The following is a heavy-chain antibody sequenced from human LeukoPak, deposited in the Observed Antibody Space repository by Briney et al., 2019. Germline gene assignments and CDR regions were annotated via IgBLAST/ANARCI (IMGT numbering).Heavy chain of an antibody. V-gene: IGHV4-4*07. D-gene: IGHD2-21*02. J-gene: IGHJ4*02. CDR1: GGSISGYY. CDR3: ARENPTAIAADY. CDR2: IYSTGSS. Sequence: SETLSLTCTVSGGSISGYYWSCFRQPTGKGLEWIGRIYSTGSSNYNPSLKSRVTMSVDTSRNQFSLKLSSVTAADTAIYYCARENPTAIAADYWGQGTLVTVSS.